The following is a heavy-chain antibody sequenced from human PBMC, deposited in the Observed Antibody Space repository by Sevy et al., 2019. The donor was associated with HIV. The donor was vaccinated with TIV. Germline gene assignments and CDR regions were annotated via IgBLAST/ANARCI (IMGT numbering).Heavy chain of an antibody. Sequence: SETLSLTCTVSGGSISSGGYYWSWIRQHPGKGLEWIGYIYYSWSTYYNPSLKSRVTISVDTSKNQFSLKLSSVTAADTAVYYCARGAEYCSGGSCYSDWFDPWGQGTLVTVSS. CDR2: IYYSWST. CDR1: GGSISSGGYY. D-gene: IGHD2-15*01. J-gene: IGHJ5*02. CDR3: ARGAEYCSGGSCYSDWFDP. V-gene: IGHV4-31*03.